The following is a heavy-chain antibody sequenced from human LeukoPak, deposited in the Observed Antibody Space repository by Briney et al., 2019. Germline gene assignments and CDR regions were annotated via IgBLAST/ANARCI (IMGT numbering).Heavy chain of an antibody. J-gene: IGHJ6*02. V-gene: IGHV3-43*02. CDR1: GFTFDDYA. D-gene: IGHD4-17*01. CDR2: ISGDGGST. Sequence: PGGSLRLSCAASGFTFDDYAMHWVRQAPGKGLEWVSLISGDGGSTYYADSVKGRFTISRDNSKNSLYLQMNSLRTEDTALYYCAKDSTTVTTTGTYYYYGMDVWGQGTTATVSS. CDR3: AKDSTTVTTTGTYYYYGMDV.